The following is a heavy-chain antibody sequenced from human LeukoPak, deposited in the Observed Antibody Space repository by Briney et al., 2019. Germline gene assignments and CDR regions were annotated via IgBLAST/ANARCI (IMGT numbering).Heavy chain of an antibody. D-gene: IGHD3-9*01. V-gene: IGHV4-30-4*01. CDR1: GGSISSGDYY. CDR3: ARGLRYFDWATDY. CDR2: IYYSGST. Sequence: SETLSLTCTVSGGSISSGDYYWSWIRQPPGKGLEWIGYIYYSGSTYYNPSLKSRVTISVDTSKNQFSLKLSSVTAADTAVYYCARGLRYFDWATDYWGQGTLVTVSS. J-gene: IGHJ4*02.